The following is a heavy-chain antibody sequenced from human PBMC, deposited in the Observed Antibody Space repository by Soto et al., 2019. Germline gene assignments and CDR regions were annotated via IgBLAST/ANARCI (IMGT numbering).Heavy chain of an antibody. J-gene: IGHJ4*01. CDR1: GFNFRNYA. CDR2: LAPNGTIT. CDR3: ARVGLDAPRDY. Sequence: EVELVESGGGVVQPGGSLTLSCAASGFNFRNYAMHWVRQSPGKGLEYVSALAPNGTITFYANSVKGRFIISRDNSKNSLYLQMDNLRTEDTAVYFCARVGLDAPRDYWGQGTLVSVSS. D-gene: IGHD2-15*01. V-gene: IGHV3-64*01.